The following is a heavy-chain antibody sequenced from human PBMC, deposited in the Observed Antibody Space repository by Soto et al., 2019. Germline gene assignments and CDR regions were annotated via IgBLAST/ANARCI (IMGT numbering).Heavy chain of an antibody. D-gene: IGHD3-9*01. J-gene: IGHJ4*02. Sequence: KPGGSLRLSCAASGFTFSSYSMNWVRQAPGKGLEWVSSISSSSSYIYYADSVKGRFTISRDNAKNSLYLQMNSLRAEDTAVYYCARVKKSEVRRYFEFWGQGTLVTVSS. CDR2: ISSSSSYI. CDR1: GFTFSSYS. CDR3: ARVKKSEVRRYFEF. V-gene: IGHV3-21*01.